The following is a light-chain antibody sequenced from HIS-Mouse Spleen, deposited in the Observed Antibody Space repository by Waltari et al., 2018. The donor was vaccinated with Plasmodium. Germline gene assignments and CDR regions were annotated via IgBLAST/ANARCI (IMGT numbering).Light chain of an antibody. CDR2: WAS. CDR3: QQYYSTPLT. CDR1: QSVLYSSNNKNY. V-gene: IGKV4-1*01. Sequence: DIVMTQSPDSLAVSLGERATINGKSSQSVLYSSNNKNYLAWYQQKPGQPPKPLIYWASTRESGVPDRFSGSGSGTDFTLTISSLQAEDVAVYYCQQYYSTPLTFGGGTKVEIK. J-gene: IGKJ4*01.